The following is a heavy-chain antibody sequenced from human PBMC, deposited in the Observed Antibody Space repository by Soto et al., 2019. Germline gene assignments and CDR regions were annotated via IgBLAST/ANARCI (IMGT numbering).Heavy chain of an antibody. V-gene: IGHV3-30*18. CDR3: AKMGHYDSSGYYYALFDY. CDR1: GFTFSSYG. Sequence: GGSLRLSCASSGFTFSSYGMHCFRQAPGEGLEWVAVISYDGSNKYYADSVKGRFTISRDNSKNTLYLQMNSLRAEDTAVYYCAKMGHYDSSGYYYALFDYWGQGTLVTVSS. D-gene: IGHD3-22*01. J-gene: IGHJ4*02. CDR2: ISYDGSNK.